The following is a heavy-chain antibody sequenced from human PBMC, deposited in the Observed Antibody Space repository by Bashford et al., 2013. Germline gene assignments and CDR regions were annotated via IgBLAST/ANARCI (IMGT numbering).Heavy chain of an antibody. CDR1: GFTFDDYA. J-gene: IGHJ6*02. CDR3: TTPGVGATNYYYYGMDV. V-gene: IGHV3-9*01. Sequence: GGSLRLSCAASGFTFDDYAMYWVRQAPGKGLEWVSGISWNSGSIDYADSVKGRFTISRDDSKNTAYLQMNSLKTEDTAVYYCTTPGVGATNYYYYGMDVWGQGTTVTVSS. CDR2: ISWNSGSI. D-gene: IGHD1-26*01.